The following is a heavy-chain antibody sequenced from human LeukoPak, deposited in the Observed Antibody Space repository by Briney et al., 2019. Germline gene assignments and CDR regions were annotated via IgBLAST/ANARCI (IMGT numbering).Heavy chain of an antibody. CDR2: IIPMFGTP. CDR1: GYTFTSYA. V-gene: IGHV1-69*13. D-gene: IGHD3-10*01. J-gene: IGHJ4*02. Sequence: ASVKVSCKASGYTFTSYAMHWVRQAPGQRLEWMGGIIPMFGTPNYAQKFQDKVRITADESTRTAYMELSSLTSGDTAVYYCTNEAEVRGLILANYWGQGTLVTVSS. CDR3: TNEAEVRGLILANY.